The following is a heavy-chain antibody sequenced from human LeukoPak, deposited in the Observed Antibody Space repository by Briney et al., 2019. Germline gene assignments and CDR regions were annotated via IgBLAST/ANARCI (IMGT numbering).Heavy chain of an antibody. D-gene: IGHD3-22*01. Sequence: PGGSLRLSCAASGFTFSSYWMHWVRQAPGKGLVWVSRINSDGSSTSYADSVKGRFTISRDNAKNTLYLQMNSLRAEDTAVYYCARHYYDSSGYYPYYYGMDVWGQGTTVTVSS. CDR1: GFTFSSYW. CDR2: INSDGSST. J-gene: IGHJ6*02. CDR3: ARHYYDSSGYYPYYYGMDV. V-gene: IGHV3-74*01.